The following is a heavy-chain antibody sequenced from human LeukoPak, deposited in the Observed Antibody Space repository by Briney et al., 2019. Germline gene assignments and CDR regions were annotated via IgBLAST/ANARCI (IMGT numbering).Heavy chain of an antibody. J-gene: IGHJ3*02. D-gene: IGHD3-22*01. CDR3: VREGDRRGYYLDAFDI. CDR2: INSDGSST. V-gene: IGHV3-74*01. CDR1: GFTFSTSW. Sequence: PGGSLRLSCATSGFTFSTSWMHWVRQAPGKGLVWVSRINSDGSSTSYADSVKGRFTIARDNARNTLYLQMNSLRAEDTAVYYCVREGDRRGYYLDAFDIWGQGTMVTVSS.